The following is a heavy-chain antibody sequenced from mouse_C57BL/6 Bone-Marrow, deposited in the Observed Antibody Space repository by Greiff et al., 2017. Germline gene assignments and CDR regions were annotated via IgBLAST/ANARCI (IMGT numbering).Heavy chain of an antibody. CDR2: IYPRSGNT. CDR1: GYTFTSYG. CDR3: AMPHLIRRYCCDY. J-gene: IGHJ2*01. Sequence: VKLVESGAELARPGASVKLSCKASGYTFTSYGISWVKQRTGQGLEWIGEIYPRSGNTYYNETFKGKATLSADKSSSTAYMELRSLTSEDSAVYFSAMPHLIRRYCCDYWGKGTTLTVSS. D-gene: IGHD1-1*01. V-gene: IGHV1-81*01.